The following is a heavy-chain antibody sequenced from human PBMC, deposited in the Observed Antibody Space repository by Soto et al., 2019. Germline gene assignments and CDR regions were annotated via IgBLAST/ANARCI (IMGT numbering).Heavy chain of an antibody. CDR3: ARDSSSDDGERNWFDP. D-gene: IGHD6-13*01. V-gene: IGHV4-59*01. Sequence: SETLSLTCTVSCGSIGSYYWSWIRQPPWKGLEWIGYIYYSGSTNYNPSLKSRVTISVDTSKNQFSLKLSSVTAADTAVYYCARDSSSDDGERNWFDPWGQGTRVTVSS. J-gene: IGHJ5*02. CDR2: IYYSGST. CDR1: CGSIGSYY.